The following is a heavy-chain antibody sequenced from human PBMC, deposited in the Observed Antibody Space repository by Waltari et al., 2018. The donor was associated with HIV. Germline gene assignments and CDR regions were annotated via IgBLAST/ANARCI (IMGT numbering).Heavy chain of an antibody. CDR1: GGSISSSNW. V-gene: IGHV4-4*02. CDR2: IYHSGST. D-gene: IGHD3-22*01. J-gene: IGHJ3*02. Sequence: QVQLQESGPGLVKPSGTLSLTCAVSGGSISSSNWWSWVRQPPGKGLEWIGEIYHSGSTNYNPSLKSRVTISVDKSKNQFSLKLSSVTAADTAVYYCASREAAITMIVVDEPHDAFDIWGQGTMVTVSS. CDR3: ASREAAITMIVVDEPHDAFDI.